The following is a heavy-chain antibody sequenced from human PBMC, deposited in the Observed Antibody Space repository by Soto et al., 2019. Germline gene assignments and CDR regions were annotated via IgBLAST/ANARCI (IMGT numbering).Heavy chain of an antibody. V-gene: IGHV1-46*03. CDR2: INPSGGST. Sequence: GASVKVSCKASGYTFTSYYMHWVRQAPGQGLEWMGIINPSGGSTSYAQKFQGRVTMTRDTSTSTVYMELSSLRSEDTAVYYCARAIYSYSIPWSHGLRPDAFDIWGQGTMVTVSS. CDR3: ARAIYSYSIPWSHGLRPDAFDI. D-gene: IGHD5-18*01. J-gene: IGHJ3*02. CDR1: GYTFTSYY.